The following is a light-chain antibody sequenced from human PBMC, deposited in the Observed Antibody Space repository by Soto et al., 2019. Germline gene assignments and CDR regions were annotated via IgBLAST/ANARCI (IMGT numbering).Light chain of an antibody. Sequence: DIQMTQSPSSLSSSGGDRFAITCLASQTISGFLNWYQQEPGEAPKLLIYAASTLQSGVPSRFSGSGSGTEFTLTISSLQPDDFATYYCQHYNSYSEAFGQGTKVDI. J-gene: IGKJ1*01. V-gene: IGKV1-5*01. CDR1: QTISGF. CDR2: AAS. CDR3: QHYNSYSEA.